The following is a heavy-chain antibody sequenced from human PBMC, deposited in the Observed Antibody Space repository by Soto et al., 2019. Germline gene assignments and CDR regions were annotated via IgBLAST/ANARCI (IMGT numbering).Heavy chain of an antibody. D-gene: IGHD2-15*01. CDR1: GYTITELS. Sequence: GASVKVSCKVSGYTITELSMHWVRQAPGKGLEWMGGFDPEDGETIYAQKFQGRVTITADESTSTAYMELSSLRSEDTAVYYCARIPVAATPNYFDYWGQGTLVTVSS. CDR3: ARIPVAATPNYFDY. J-gene: IGHJ4*02. V-gene: IGHV1-24*01. CDR2: FDPEDGET.